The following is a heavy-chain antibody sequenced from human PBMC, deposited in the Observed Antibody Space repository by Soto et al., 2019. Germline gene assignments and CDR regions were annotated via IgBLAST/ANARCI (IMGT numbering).Heavy chain of an antibody. CDR3: ARGVLLLPYYYYYYGMDV. CDR2: INHSGST. D-gene: IGHD2-15*01. J-gene: IGHJ6*02. V-gene: IGHV4-34*01. Sequence: PSETLSLTCAVYGGSFSCYYWSWIRQPPGKGLEWIGEINHSGSTNYNPSLKSRVTISVDTSKNQFSLKLSSVTAADTAVYYCARGVLLLPYYYYYYGMDVWGQGTTVTVSS. CDR1: GGSFSCYY.